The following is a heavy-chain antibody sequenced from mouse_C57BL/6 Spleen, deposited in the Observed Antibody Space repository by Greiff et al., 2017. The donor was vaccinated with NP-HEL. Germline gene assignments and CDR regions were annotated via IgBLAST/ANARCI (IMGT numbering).Heavy chain of an antibody. CDR3: ARHESQRECCCFDY. CDR2: INSDGGST. J-gene: IGHJ2*02. CDR1: EYEFPSHD. Sequence: EVQGVESGGGLVQPGESLKLSCESNEYEFPSHDMSWVRKTPEKRLELVAAINSDGGSTYYPDTMERRFIISRDNTKKTQYLQRSSLRSEDTALYYSARHESQRECCCFDYWGQGTSLTVSS. V-gene: IGHV5-2*01. D-gene: IGHD3-1*01.